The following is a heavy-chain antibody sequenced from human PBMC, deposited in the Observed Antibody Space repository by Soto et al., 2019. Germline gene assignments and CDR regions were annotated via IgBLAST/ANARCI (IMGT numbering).Heavy chain of an antibody. D-gene: IGHD2-2*01. CDR3: ERMTQSSSSCYYCDY. J-gene: IGHJ4*02. V-gene: IGHV4-39*01. CDR2: IYYSGTT. CDR1: GGSITTSRNY. Sequence: SETLSLTCSVSGGSITTSRNYWGWIRQPPGKGLEWIGYIYYSGTTYYSPSLGSRVSMSVDTSKNQFSLKLDSVTAADTAVYYCERMTQSSSSCYYCDYWGQGSLVTVSS.